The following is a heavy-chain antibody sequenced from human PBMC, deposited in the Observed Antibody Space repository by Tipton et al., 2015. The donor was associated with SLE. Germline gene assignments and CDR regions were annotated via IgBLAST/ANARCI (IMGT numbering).Heavy chain of an antibody. CDR1: GGSISSSSYY. V-gene: IGHV4-39*01. D-gene: IGHD2-2*01. J-gene: IGHJ4*02. CDR2: IYYSEST. Sequence: TLSLTCTVSGGSISSSSYYWGWIRQTPGKGLEWIGSIYYSESTYYNPSLKSRATISVDTSKNQFPLKLSSVTATDTAVYYCARGLGSGYCSSTSCEGDYWGQGTLVTVSS. CDR3: ARGLGSGYCSSTSCEGDY.